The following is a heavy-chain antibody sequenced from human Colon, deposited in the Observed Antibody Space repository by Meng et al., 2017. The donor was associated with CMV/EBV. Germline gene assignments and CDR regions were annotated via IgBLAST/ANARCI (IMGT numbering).Heavy chain of an antibody. CDR3: ARESSGWSTGVDY. V-gene: IGHV4-61*01. CDR2: ISYSGNT. Sequence: VYGGSVSSGSYYWTWLRQPPGKGLEWIGYISYSGNTNYNPSLKSRVTISVDTSRNQFSLKLTSVSAADTAMYYCARESSGWSTGVDYWGQGSLVTVSS. CDR1: GGSVSSGSYY. J-gene: IGHJ4*02. D-gene: IGHD6-19*01.